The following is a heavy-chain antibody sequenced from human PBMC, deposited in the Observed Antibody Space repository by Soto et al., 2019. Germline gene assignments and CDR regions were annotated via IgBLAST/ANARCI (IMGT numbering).Heavy chain of an antibody. CDR2: ISAYNGNT. J-gene: IGHJ4*02. D-gene: IGHD2-21*02. Sequence: GASVKVSCKASGYTFTNFGISWVRQAPGQGLEWMGWISAYNGNTNYAQNFQGRVTMTTDTSTSTAYMELRSLRSEDTAVYYCARSIVVVTAADYWGQGTLVTVSS. CDR3: ARSIVVVTAADY. CDR1: GYTFTNFG. V-gene: IGHV1-18*01.